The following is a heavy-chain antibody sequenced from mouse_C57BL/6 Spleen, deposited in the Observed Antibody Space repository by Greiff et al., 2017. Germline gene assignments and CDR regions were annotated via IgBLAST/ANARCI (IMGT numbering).Heavy chain of an antibody. Sequence: QVQLQQPGAELVKPGASVKLSCKASGYTFTSYWMHWVKQRPGQGLEWIGMIHPNSGSTNSNEKFKSKATLTVDKSSSTAYMQLSSLTSEDSAVYYCARGHYGSGGYFDYWGQGTTLTVSS. V-gene: IGHV1-64*01. D-gene: IGHD1-1*01. CDR3: ARGHYGSGGYFDY. CDR2: IHPNSGST. J-gene: IGHJ2*01. CDR1: GYTFTSYW.